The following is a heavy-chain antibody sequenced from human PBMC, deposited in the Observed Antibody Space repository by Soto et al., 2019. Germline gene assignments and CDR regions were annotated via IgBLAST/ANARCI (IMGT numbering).Heavy chain of an antibody. CDR2: ISANDVGT. D-gene: IGHD1-20*01. J-gene: IGHJ4*02. V-gene: IGHV3-23*01. Sequence: GXLRLPFDTCGCTLRNYAMTWVRQAPGKGLEWVSLISANDVGTYYAESVKTRFTISTDQSRNTVYLQMDSLRADDTAIYYCAKAKNDYNWDNRPPFDYWGQGTLVTVSS. CDR3: AKAKNDYNWDNRPPFDY. CDR1: GCTLRNYA.